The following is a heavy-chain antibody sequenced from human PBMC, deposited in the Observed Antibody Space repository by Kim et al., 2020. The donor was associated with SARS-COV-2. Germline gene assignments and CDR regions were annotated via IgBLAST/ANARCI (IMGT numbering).Heavy chain of an antibody. CDR3: ARGVSFYSGLAWFDP. V-gene: IGHV1-3*01. D-gene: IGHD1-26*01. J-gene: IGHJ5*02. Sequence: QKFQGKVTITRDTSASTAYMELSSLRSEDTAVYYCARGVSFYSGLAWFDPWGQGTLVTVSS.